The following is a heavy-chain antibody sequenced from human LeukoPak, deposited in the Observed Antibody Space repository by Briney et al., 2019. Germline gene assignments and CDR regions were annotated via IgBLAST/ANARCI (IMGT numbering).Heavy chain of an antibody. CDR3: ARGHSYSYGQYSDY. J-gene: IGHJ4*02. CDR1: GFPFSSYA. CDR2: IYYSGST. V-gene: IGHV4-59*01. Sequence: PGGSLRVSCSASGFPFSSYAMHWVRQPPGKGLEWIGFIYYSGSTNYNPSLKSRVTISVDTSKNQFSLQLSSVTAADTAVYYCARGHSYSYGQYSDYWGRGTLVTVSS. D-gene: IGHD5-18*01.